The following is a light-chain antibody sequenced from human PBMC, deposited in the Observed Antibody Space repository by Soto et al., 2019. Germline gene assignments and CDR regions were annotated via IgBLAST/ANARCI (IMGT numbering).Light chain of an antibody. Sequence: QLVLTQPASVSGSPGQSITISCTGSSSDVGGYNYVSWYQQHPGKAPKVMIYEVSNRPSGVSNRFSGSKSGNTASLTISGLQAEDGADYYCSSSTGSSTLVFGGGTKLTVL. CDR3: SSSTGSSTLV. CDR1: SSDVGGYNY. J-gene: IGLJ3*02. CDR2: EVS. V-gene: IGLV2-14*01.